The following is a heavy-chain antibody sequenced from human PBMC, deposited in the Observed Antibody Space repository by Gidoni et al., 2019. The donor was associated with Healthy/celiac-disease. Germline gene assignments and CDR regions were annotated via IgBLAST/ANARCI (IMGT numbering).Heavy chain of an antibody. CDR2: INAGNGNT. V-gene: IGHV1-3*01. CDR1: GSTFTSYS. Sequence: QVQLVQSGAEVKKPGASVKVSCKASGSTFTSYSMHWVRQAPGQRLEWMGWINAGNGNTKYSQEFQGRVTITRDTSASTAYMELSSLRSEDTAVYYCARDKYAVGATQRPNWFDPWGQGTLVTVSS. CDR3: ARDKYAVGATQRPNWFDP. D-gene: IGHD1-26*01. J-gene: IGHJ5*02.